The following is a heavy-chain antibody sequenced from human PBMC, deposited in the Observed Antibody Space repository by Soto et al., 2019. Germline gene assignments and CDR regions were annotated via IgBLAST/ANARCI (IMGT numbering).Heavy chain of an antibody. CDR2: ISPSGGYI. CDR3: ERERGWNGYNMDV. J-gene: IGHJ6*02. CDR1: GFTFTDYS. V-gene: IGHV3-21*01. D-gene: IGHD1-1*01. Sequence: EVQLVESGGGLVKPGGSLRLSCEASGFTFTDYSMNWVRQAPGKGLEWVSSISPSGGYIYYADSVKGRFTISRDNAKNSLYLQMNSLRAEDTAVYYCERERGWNGYNMDVWGHGTTVTVSS.